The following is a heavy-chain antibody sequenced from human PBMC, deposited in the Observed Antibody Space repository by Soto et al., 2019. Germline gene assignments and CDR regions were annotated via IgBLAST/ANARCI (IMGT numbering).Heavy chain of an antibody. CDR1: GVSISSSSYY. Sequence: SETLSLTCAVSGVSISSSSYYWGWIRLAPGKGLEWIGSIYNTGSTYHNPSLNTRVTISVDTSKNQFSLNLSSMTAADTSVYFCARTLGPQVTGYVDSDYRWTIDQWGQGTLVTVS. CDR3: ARTLGPQVTGYVDSDYRWTIDQ. CDR2: IYNTGST. J-gene: IGHJ4*02. D-gene: IGHD4-4*01. V-gene: IGHV4-39*01.